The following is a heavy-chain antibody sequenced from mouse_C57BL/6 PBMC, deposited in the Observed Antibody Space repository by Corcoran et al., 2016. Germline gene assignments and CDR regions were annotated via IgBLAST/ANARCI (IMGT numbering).Heavy chain of an antibody. J-gene: IGHJ2*01. Sequence: EVQLQQSGPELVKPGASVKIPCKASGYTFTDYNMDWVKQSHGKSLEWIGDINPNNGGTIYNQKFKGKATLTVDKSSSTAYMELRSLTSEDTAVYYCARLMIYYYGSSQYYFDYWGQAPLSQSPQ. CDR1: GYTFTDYN. CDR3: ARLMIYYYGSSQYYFDY. V-gene: IGHV1-18*01. CDR2: INPNNGGT. D-gene: IGHD1-1*01.